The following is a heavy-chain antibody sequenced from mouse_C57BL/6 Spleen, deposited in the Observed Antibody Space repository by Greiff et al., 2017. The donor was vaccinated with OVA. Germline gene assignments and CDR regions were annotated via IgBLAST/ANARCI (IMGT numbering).Heavy chain of an antibody. CDR1: GYSITSGYY. J-gene: IGHJ2*01. CDR2: ISYDGSN. Sequence: EVQLQQSGPGLVKPSQSLSLTCSVTGYSITSGYYWNWIRQFPGNKLEWMGYISYDGSNNYNPSLKNRISITRDTSKNQFFLKLNSVTTEDTATYYCARGYYDYGYFDYWGQGTTLTVSS. CDR3: ARGYYDYGYFDY. D-gene: IGHD2-4*01. V-gene: IGHV3-6*01.